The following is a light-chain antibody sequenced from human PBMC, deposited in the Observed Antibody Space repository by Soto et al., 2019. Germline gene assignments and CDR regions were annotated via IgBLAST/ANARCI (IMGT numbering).Light chain of an antibody. CDR2: HVS. V-gene: IGLV2-14*01. CDR3: SSYTSSSTWV. Sequence: QSALTQPPSVSGSPGQSITVSCTGTSSDVGAYNYVSWYQQHPGKAPKLMIYHVSNRPSGVSNRFSGSKSGNTASLTISGLQAEDEAEYYCSSYTSSSTWVFGGGTKVTVL. CDR1: SSDVGAYNY. J-gene: IGLJ3*02.